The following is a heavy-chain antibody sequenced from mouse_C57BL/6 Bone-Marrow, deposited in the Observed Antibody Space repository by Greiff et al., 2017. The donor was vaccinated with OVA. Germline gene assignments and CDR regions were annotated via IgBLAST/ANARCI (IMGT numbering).Heavy chain of an antibody. CDR1: GYTFTSYG. V-gene: IGHV1-81*01. Sequence: QVQLQQSGAELARPGASVKLSCKASGYTFTSYGISWVKQRTGQGLEWIGEIYPRSGNTYYNEKFKGKATRTADKSSSTAYMELRSLTSEDSAVSFCARHDFYYWGQGTTLTVSS. J-gene: IGHJ2*01. CDR2: IYPRSGNT. CDR3: ARHDFYY.